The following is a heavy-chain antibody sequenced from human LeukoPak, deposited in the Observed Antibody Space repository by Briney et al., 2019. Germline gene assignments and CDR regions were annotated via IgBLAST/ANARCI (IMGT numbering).Heavy chain of an antibody. D-gene: IGHD4-17*01. J-gene: IGHJ4*02. CDR3: ARGPGDYFGGY. CDR2: IKQDGSEK. CDR1: GFTFSSYW. Sequence: GGSLRLSCVASGFTFSSYWMSWVRQAPGKGLEWVANIKQDGSEKYYVVSVKGRFTISRDNTKNSLYLQMSSLRAEDTAVFYCARGPGDYFGGYWGQGTLVTVSS. V-gene: IGHV3-7*01.